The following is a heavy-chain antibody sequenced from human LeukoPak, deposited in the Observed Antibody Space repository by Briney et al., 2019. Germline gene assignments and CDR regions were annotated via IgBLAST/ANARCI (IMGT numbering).Heavy chain of an antibody. CDR1: GGSFSGYY. CDR3: TRCVGNYYSRLIDF. J-gene: IGHJ4*02. V-gene: IGHV4-34*01. D-gene: IGHD3-10*01. CDR2: INHSGST. Sequence: ASETLSLTCAVYGGSFSGYYWSWIRQPPGKGLEWIGEINHSGSTNYNPSLKSRVTISLDTSKSQFSLNLTSVTAPDTAVYYCTRCVGNYYSRLIDFWGRGTLVTVSS.